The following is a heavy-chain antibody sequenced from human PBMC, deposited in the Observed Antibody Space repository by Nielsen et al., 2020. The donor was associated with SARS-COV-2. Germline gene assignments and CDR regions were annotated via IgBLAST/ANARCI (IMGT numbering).Heavy chain of an antibody. CDR1: GGTFSSYA. Sequence: SVKVSCKASGGTFSSYAISWVRQAPGQGLEWMGGIIPIFGTANYAQKFQGRVKITADESTSTAYMELSSLRSEDTAVYYCAIPSSIAARPGSSLTFDPWGQGTLVTVSS. J-gene: IGHJ5*02. CDR2: IIPIFGTA. V-gene: IGHV1-69*13. D-gene: IGHD6-6*01. CDR3: AIPSSIAARPGSSLTFDP.